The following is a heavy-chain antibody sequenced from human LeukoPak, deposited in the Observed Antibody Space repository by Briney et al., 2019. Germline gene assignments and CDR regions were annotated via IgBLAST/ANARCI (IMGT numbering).Heavy chain of an antibody. Sequence: PGGSLRLSCAASGFIFRSYALSWVRQAPGKGLEWVSTISGSGGSTYYADSVKGRFTISRDNSKNTVYLQMNSLRAEDTAVYYCAKDRSCINDESHVDFDYWGQGTLVTVSS. J-gene: IGHJ4*02. CDR1: GFIFRSYA. CDR2: ISGSGGST. V-gene: IGHV3-23*01. D-gene: IGHD2-8*01. CDR3: AKDRSCINDESHVDFDY.